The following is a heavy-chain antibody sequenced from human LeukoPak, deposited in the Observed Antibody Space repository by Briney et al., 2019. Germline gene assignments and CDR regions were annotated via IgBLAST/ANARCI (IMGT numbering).Heavy chain of an antibody. CDR3: ARDGDGNYYGSGSYIDY. CDR2: IYHSGST. D-gene: IGHD3-10*01. J-gene: IGHJ4*02. CDR1: GYSISSGYY. V-gene: IGHV4-38-2*02. Sequence: SETLSLTCTVSGYSISSGYYWGWIRPPPGKGLEWIGSIYHSGSTYYNPSLKSRVTISVDTSKNQFSLKLSSVTAADTAVYYCARDGDGNYYGSGSYIDYWGQGTLVTVSS.